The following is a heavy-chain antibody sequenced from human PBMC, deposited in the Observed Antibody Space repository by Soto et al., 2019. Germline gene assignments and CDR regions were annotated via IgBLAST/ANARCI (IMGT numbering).Heavy chain of an antibody. CDR3: ARDRRGYGMDV. J-gene: IGHJ6*02. V-gene: IGHV3-13*01. CDR1: GLTLSDSY. CDR2: IGTAGDT. Sequence: XESLRLSCAASGLTLSDSYSDWVRQATGKGLEWVSAIGTAGDTYYPGSVKGRFTISRENAKNSLYLQMNSLRAGDTAVYYCARDRRGYGMDVWGQGTTVTVSS.